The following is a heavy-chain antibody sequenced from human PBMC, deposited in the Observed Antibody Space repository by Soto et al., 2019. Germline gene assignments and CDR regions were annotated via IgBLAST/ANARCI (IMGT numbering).Heavy chain of an antibody. J-gene: IGHJ4*02. CDR3: XXXXXAEMATGGYFDN. D-gene: IGHD5-12*01. CDR2: IIPLFGTP. CDR1: GGTFSDLA. Sequence: QVHLVQSGAEVKKPGSSVKVSCKTSGGTFSDLAFSWVRQAPRQGLEWVGGIIPLFGTPNYAREFQGRVSISADESSNTVYMELRSLRSEDTAVXXXXXXXXAEMATGGYFDNWGQGTLVTVSS. V-gene: IGHV1-69*01.